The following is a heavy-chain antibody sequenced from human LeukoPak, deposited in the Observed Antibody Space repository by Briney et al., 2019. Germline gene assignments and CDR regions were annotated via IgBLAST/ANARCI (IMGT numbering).Heavy chain of an antibody. V-gene: IGHV4-59*01. CDR2: IYYSGST. Sequence: SETLSLTCTVSGGSISSYYWSWIRQPPGKGLEWIGYIYYSGSTNYNPSLKSRVTISVDTSKNQFSLKLSSVTAADTAVYYCVRGAFHFDYWGQGTLVTVSS. CDR3: VRGAFHFDY. CDR1: GGSISSYY. J-gene: IGHJ4*02.